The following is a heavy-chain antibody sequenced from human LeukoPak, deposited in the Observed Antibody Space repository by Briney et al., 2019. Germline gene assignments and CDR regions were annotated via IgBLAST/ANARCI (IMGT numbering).Heavy chain of an antibody. CDR1: GFTFSTYA. D-gene: IGHD6-13*01. CDR2: ISGSGGST. CDR3: AKALEQETVIALDS. J-gene: IGHJ4*02. V-gene: IGHV3-23*01. Sequence: PGGSLRLSCAASGFTFSTYAMSWVRQAPGKGLEWVSAISGSGGSTYYADSVQGRFTISRDNSKNTLYLQMNSLRAEDTSIYFCAKALEQETVIALDSWGQGTLVTVSS.